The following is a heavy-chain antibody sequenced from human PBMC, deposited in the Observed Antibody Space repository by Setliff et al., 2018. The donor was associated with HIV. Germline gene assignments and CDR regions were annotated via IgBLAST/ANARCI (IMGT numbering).Heavy chain of an antibody. CDR3: ARDNGRYFDRGWFDP. J-gene: IGHJ5*02. CDR1: GFTFSDYY. CDR2: ISFNGDYT. D-gene: IGHD3-9*01. V-gene: IGHV3-11*05. Sequence: GGSLRLSCAASGFTFSDYYMSWMRQAPGKGLEWVSHISFNGDYTKYADSVKGRFTISRDNAKNSLYLQMNSLTAEDTAFYYCARDNGRYFDRGWFDPWGQGALVTVSS.